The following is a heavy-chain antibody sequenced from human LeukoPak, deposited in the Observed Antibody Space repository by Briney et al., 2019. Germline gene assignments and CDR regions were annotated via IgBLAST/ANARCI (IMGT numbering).Heavy chain of an antibody. V-gene: IGHV3-7*03. CDR3: ARVRVVRGAMQYYFDY. J-gene: IGHJ4*02. Sequence: QDGSEKYYVDSVKGRFTISRDNAKNSLYLQMNSLRAEDTAVYYCARVRVVRGAMQYYFDYWGQGTLVTVSS. D-gene: IGHD3-10*01. CDR2: QDGSEK.